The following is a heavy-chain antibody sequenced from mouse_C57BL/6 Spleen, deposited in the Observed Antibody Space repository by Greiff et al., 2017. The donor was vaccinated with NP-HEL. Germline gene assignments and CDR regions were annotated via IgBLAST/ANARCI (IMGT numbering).Heavy chain of an antibody. CDR3: TTGVVATRYFDV. Sequence: VQLQQSGAELVRPGASVKLSCTASGFNIKDDYMHWVKQRPEQGLEWIGWIDPENGDTEYASKFQGKATITADTSSNTAYLQLSSLTSEDTAVYYCTTGVVATRYFDVWGTGTTVTVSS. V-gene: IGHV14-4*01. CDR2: IDPENGDT. D-gene: IGHD1-1*01. CDR1: GFNIKDDY. J-gene: IGHJ1*03.